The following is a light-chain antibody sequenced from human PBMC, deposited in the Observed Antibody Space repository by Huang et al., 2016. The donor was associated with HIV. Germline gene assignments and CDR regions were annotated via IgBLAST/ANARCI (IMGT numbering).Light chain of an antibody. Sequence: EIVMTQSPATLSVSPGERATLSCRASQSVGRSLAWDHQKPGQAPRLLIYGASTGATGIPARFSGSGSGTEFTLTISSLQSEDSAVYFCQQYESWPPGRLTFGGGTKVEIK. CDR1: QSVGRS. V-gene: IGKV3-15*01. CDR2: GAS. J-gene: IGKJ4*01. CDR3: QQYESWPPGRLT.